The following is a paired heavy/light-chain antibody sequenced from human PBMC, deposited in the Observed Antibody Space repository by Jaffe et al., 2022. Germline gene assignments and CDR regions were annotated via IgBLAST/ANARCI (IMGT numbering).Light chain of an antibody. Sequence: EIVLTQSPDFQSVTPKEKVTITCRASQSIGSSLHWYQQKPDQSPKLLIKYASQSISGVPSRFSGSGSGTDFTLTINSLEAEDAATYYCHQSSSLSYTFGQGTKLEIK. J-gene: IGKJ2*01. CDR1: QSIGSS. CDR3: HQSSSLSYT. CDR2: YAS. V-gene: IGKV6-21*02.
Heavy chain of an antibody. J-gene: IGHJ5*02. V-gene: IGHV4-61*02. CDR2: IYTSGST. Sequence: QVQLQESGPGLVKPSQTLSLTCTVSGGSISSGSYYWSWIRQPAGKGLEWIGRIYTSGSTNYNPSLKSRVTISVDTSKNQFSLKLSSVTAADTAVYYCARDKYYGSGSYWVDDGGWFDPWGQGTLVTVSS. CDR3: ARDKYYGSGSYWVDDGGWFDP. CDR1: GGSISSGSYY. D-gene: IGHD3-10*01.